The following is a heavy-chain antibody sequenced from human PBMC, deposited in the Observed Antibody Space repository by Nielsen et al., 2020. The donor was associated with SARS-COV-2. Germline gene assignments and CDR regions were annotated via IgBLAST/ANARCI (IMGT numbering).Heavy chain of an antibody. CDR1: GFTFSSYA. D-gene: IGHD5-18*01. CDR2: ISGSGGST. CDR3: AKDGGYSLVRGFDY. Sequence: GGSLRLSCAASGFTFSSYAMSWVRQAPGKGLEWVSAISGSGGSTYYADSVKGRFTISRDNSKNTLYLQVNSLRAEDTAVYYCAKDGGYSLVRGFDYWGQGTLVTVSS. V-gene: IGHV3-23*01. J-gene: IGHJ4*02.